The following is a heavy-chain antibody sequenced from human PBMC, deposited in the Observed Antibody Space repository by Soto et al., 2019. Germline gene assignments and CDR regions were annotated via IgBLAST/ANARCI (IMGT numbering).Heavy chain of an antibody. CDR1: GFTFSSFW. CDR2: INSDGSST. V-gene: IGHV3-74*01. J-gene: IGHJ4*02. Sequence: GGSLRLSCAASGFTFSSFWMHWVRQAPGKGLVWVSRINSDGSSTSYADSVKGRFTISRDNAKNTLYLQMNSLRAEDTAVYYCAREEGYYDSSGYYNGYWGQGTLVTVSS. D-gene: IGHD3-22*01. CDR3: AREEGYYDSSGYYNGY.